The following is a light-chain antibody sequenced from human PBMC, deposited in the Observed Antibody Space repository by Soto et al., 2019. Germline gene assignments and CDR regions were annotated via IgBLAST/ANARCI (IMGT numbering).Light chain of an antibody. Sequence: EIVLTQSPATLSLSPGERATLSCRASQSVSSYLAWYQQKPGQAPRLLIYDASNRATGIPARFSGSGSGTDLTLTISSLEPEDFAVYYCQKRSNWPPYTFGQETKLEI. J-gene: IGKJ2*01. CDR2: DAS. CDR1: QSVSSY. CDR3: QKRSNWPPYT. V-gene: IGKV3-11*01.